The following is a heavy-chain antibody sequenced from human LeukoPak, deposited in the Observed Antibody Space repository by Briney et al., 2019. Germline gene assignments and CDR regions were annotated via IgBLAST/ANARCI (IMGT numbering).Heavy chain of an antibody. J-gene: IGHJ6*03. CDR2: ITASGSIT. Sequence: GGSLRLSCAASGFSYITYAMSWVRRAPGKGLEWVAAITASGSITYHADSVKGRFTVSRDNPKKTMYLQMDSLRVADTAVYYCAKSTGSHYFYYYMDVWGKGTTVSVS. CDR1: GFSYITYA. CDR3: AKSTGSHYFYYYMDV. D-gene: IGHD6-19*01. V-gene: IGHV3-23*01.